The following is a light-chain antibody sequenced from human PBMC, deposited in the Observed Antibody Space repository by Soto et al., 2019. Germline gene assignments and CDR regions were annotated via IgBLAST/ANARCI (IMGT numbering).Light chain of an antibody. Sequence: DIVLTQSPATLSLSPGERAALSCRASQSVGSYLAWYQQKPGQAPRLVIYDASARATGIPARFSGSGSGTDFTLTISSLEPEDFAVYYCKQRSNWPPDFGGGTKVEIK. J-gene: IGKJ4*01. CDR3: KQRSNWPPD. V-gene: IGKV3-11*01. CDR1: QSVGSY. CDR2: DAS.